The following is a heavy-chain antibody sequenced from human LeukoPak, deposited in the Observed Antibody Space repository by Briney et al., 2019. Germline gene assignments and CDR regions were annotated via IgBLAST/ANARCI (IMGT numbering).Heavy chain of an antibody. Sequence: PGGSLRLSCAASGFTFSSYAMSWVRQAPGKGLEWVSAFSGSGGSTYYADSVKGRFTISRDNSKDTLYLQMNSLRAEDTAVYYCARSGLSRFDYWGQGTLVTVSS. CDR3: ARSGLSRFDY. D-gene: IGHD4/OR15-4a*01. CDR2: FSGSGGST. J-gene: IGHJ4*02. CDR1: GFTFSSYA. V-gene: IGHV3-23*01.